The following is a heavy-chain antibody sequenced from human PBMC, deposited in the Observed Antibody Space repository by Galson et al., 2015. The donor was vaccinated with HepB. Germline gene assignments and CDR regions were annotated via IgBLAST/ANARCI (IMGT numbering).Heavy chain of an antibody. CDR1: GFTFGDYA. Sequence: SLRLSCAASGFTFGDYAMSWVRQAPGKGLEWVGFIRSKAYGGTTEYAASVKGRFTISRDDSKSIAYLQMNSLKTEDTAVYYCTRVYYYDRSGYRGIRAFDSWGQGTMVTVSS. V-gene: IGHV3-49*04. D-gene: IGHD3-22*01. J-gene: IGHJ3*02. CDR3: TRVYYYDRSGYRGIRAFDS. CDR2: IRSKAYGGTT.